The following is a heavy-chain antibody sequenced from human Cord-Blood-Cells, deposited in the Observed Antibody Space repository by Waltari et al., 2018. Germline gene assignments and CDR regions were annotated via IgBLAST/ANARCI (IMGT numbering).Heavy chain of an antibody. CDR1: GYNFPSHG. D-gene: IGHD6-19*01. J-gene: IGHJ4*02. V-gene: IGHV1-18*01. Sequence: QVQLVPSGAEVKKPGESVKVSCKASGYNFPSHGISWVRQPPGQGLGWMGWISDYNCNTNYAKKLQGRVTMTTDTSTSTAYMELRSLRSDDTAVYYCARGRPRGTRSGWAYFDYWGQGTLVTVSS. CDR3: ARGRPRGTRSGWAYFDY. CDR2: ISDYNCNT.